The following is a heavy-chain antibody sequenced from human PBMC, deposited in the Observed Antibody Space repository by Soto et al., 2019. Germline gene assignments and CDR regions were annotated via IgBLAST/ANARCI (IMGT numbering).Heavy chain of an antibody. CDR1: GYTFNKYY. D-gene: IGHD3-3*01. V-gene: IGHV1-46*02. CDR3: ARDYERRGTIFGVVILWMYNWFDT. J-gene: IGHJ5*02. Sequence: QVQLVQSGTEVKKPGASVKISCKASGYTFNKYYIHWVRQAPGQGLEWMGIINPDGGRTSYAQKYKDRIIMTRDTSTSTECRELSSLRSDDTAIYYCARDYERRGTIFGVVILWMYNWFDTWGQGTLVTVSS. CDR2: INPDGGRT.